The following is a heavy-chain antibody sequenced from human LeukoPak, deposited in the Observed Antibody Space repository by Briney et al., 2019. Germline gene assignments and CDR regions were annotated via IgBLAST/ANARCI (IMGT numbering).Heavy chain of an antibody. CDR2: INPNSGGT. CDR3: ARVRSSGSYPPTWFDP. D-gene: IGHD3-10*01. CDR1: GYTFTGYY. J-gene: IGHJ5*02. V-gene: IGHV1-2*02. Sequence: ASVKVSCKASGYTFTGYYMHWVRQAPGQGLEWMGWINPNSGGTNYAQKFQGRVTMTRDTSISTAYMELSRLRSDDTAVYYCARVRSSGSYPPTWFDPWGQGTLVTVSS.